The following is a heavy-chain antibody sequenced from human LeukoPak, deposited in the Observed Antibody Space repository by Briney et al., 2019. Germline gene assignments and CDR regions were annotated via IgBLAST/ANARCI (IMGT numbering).Heavy chain of an antibody. D-gene: IGHD6-13*01. V-gene: IGHV4-38-2*02. Sequence: SETLSLTCTVSGYSISSGYYWGWIRQPPGKGLEWIGSIYHSGSTYYNPSLKSRVTISVDTSKNQFSLKLSSVTAADTAVYYCAREAVAAGPYYFDYWGQGTLVTVSS. CDR1: GYSISSGYY. J-gene: IGHJ4*02. CDR3: AREAVAAGPYYFDY. CDR2: IYHSGST.